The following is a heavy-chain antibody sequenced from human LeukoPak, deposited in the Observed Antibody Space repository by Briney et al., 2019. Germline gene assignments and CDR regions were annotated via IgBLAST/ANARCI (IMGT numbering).Heavy chain of an antibody. D-gene: IGHD3-22*01. CDR3: ARPYYYDSSGFPPQTDDAFDI. Sequence: SETLSLTCTVSGGSISSSSYYWGWIRQPPGKGLEWIGSIYYSGSTYYNPSLKSRVTISVDTSKNQFSLKLSSVTAADTAVYYCARPYYYDSSGFPPQTDDAFDIWGQGTMVTVSS. V-gene: IGHV4-39*01. J-gene: IGHJ3*02. CDR2: IYYSGST. CDR1: GGSISSSSYY.